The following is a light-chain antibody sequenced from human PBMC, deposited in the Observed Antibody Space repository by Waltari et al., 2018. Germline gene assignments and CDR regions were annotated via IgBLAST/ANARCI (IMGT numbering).Light chain of an antibody. CDR2: KVN. J-gene: IGLJ3*02. V-gene: IGLV2-14*01. CDR3: SSYTRRSYWV. CDR1: SSAVGFYDF. Sequence: QSALTQPASVSGSPGQSITISCTGTSSAVGFYDFVSWFQQHPGKAPKVMVYKVNNRPSGVSKRFSGSKSANTASLTISGLQAEDEADYYCSSYTRRSYWVFGGGTQLTVL.